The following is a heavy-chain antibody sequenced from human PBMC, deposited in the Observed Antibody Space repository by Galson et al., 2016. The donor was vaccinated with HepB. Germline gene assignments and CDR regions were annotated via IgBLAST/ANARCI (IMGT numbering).Heavy chain of an antibody. V-gene: IGHV4-39*01. J-gene: IGHJ6*03. CDR3: ARHDLVTSDWANNYYYMDV. D-gene: IGHD6-19*01. CDR1: GGSFRSTNSF. CDR2: INYSGRT. Sequence: SETLSLTCTVSGGSFRSTNSFWGWIRQPPGKGLEWIGNINYSGRTSYNPSLKSRLTISVDTSKNHFSLKLTSVTAANTAVYYCARHDLVTSDWANNYYYMDVWGKGTTVTVSS.